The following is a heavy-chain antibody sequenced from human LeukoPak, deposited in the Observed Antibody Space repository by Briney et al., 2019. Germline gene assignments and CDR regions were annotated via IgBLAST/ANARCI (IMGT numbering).Heavy chain of an antibody. D-gene: IGHD2-2*01. V-gene: IGHV4-34*01. CDR1: GGSFSGYY. CDR3: ARGYGVPAAMFDY. Sequence: SETLSLTCAVYGGSFSGYYWSWIRQPPGKGLEWIGEINHSGSTNYNPSLKSRVTISVDTSKNQFSLKLSSATAADTAVYYCARGYGVPAAMFDYWGQGTLVTVSS. J-gene: IGHJ4*02. CDR2: INHSGST.